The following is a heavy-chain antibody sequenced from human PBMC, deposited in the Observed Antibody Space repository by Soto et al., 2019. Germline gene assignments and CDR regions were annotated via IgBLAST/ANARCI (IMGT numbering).Heavy chain of an antibody. Sequence: SGPTLVNPTQTLTLTCTSSGFSLSTSGMCVSWIRQPPGKALEWLARIDWDDDKYYSTSLKTRLTISKDTSKNQVVLTMTNMDPVDTATYYCARIPRSYSGSYTYFDYWGQGTLVTVSS. CDR3: ARIPRSYSGSYTYFDY. V-gene: IGHV2-70*11. D-gene: IGHD1-26*01. CDR1: GFSLSTSGMC. J-gene: IGHJ4*02. CDR2: IDWDDDK.